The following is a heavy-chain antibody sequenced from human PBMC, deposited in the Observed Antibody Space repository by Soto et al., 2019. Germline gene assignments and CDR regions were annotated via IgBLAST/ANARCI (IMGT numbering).Heavy chain of an antibody. J-gene: IGHJ4*02. CDR1: GFTFSSYS. Sequence: PGGSLRLSCAASGFTFSSYSMNWVRQAPGEGLEWVSSISSSSSYKYYADSVKGRFTISRDNAKNSLYLQMNSLRAEDTAVYYCAREQYYDSSGYYSYWGQGTLVTVSS. CDR2: ISSSSSYK. CDR3: AREQYYDSSGYYSY. D-gene: IGHD3-22*01. V-gene: IGHV3-21*01.